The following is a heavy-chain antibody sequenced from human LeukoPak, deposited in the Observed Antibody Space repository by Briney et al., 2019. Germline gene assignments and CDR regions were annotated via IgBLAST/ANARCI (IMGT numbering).Heavy chain of an antibody. CDR3: TRGPLTGIDY. CDR1: GFTFSSYS. V-gene: IGHV3-21*01. CDR2: ISSSSSYI. J-gene: IGHJ4*02. D-gene: IGHD7-27*01. Sequence: PGGSLRLSCAASGFTFSSYSMNWVRQAPGKGLEWVSSISSSSSYIYYADSVRGRFTISRDNAKNSLYLQMNSLRAEDTAVYYCTRGPLTGIDYWGQGTLVTVSS.